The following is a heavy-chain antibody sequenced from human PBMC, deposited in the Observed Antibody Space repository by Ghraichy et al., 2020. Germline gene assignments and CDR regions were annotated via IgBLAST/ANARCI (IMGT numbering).Heavy chain of an antibody. V-gene: IGHV4-39*02. CDR3: ARDLTLGHFPIFGVVPNHQSDY. J-gene: IGHJ4*02. Sequence: ESLNISCTVSGGSISSSSYYWGWIRQPPGKGLEWIGSIYYSGSTYYNPSLKSRVTISVDTSKNQFSLKLSSVTAADTAVYYCARDLTLGHFPIFGVVPNHQSDYWGQGTLVTVSS. CDR1: GGSISSSSYY. CDR2: IYYSGST. D-gene: IGHD3-3*01.